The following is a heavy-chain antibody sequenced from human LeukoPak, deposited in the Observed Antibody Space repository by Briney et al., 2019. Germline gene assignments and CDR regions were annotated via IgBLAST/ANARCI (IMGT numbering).Heavy chain of an antibody. CDR2: INPNSGGT. CDR3: ARDLSPSGYYFLFDY. J-gene: IGHJ4*02. D-gene: IGHD3-22*01. V-gene: IGHV1-2*02. Sequence: ASVKVSCKASGYTFTGYYIHWVRQAPGQGLEWMGWINPNSGGTNYAQRFQGRVTMTRDTSISTAYMELSRLTSDDTAVYYCARDLSPSGYYFLFDYWGQGTLVTVSS. CDR1: GYTFTGYY.